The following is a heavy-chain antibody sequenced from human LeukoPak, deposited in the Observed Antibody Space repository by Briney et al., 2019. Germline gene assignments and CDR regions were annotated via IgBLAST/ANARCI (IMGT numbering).Heavy chain of an antibody. D-gene: IGHD3-10*01. CDR1: GFTFSSYG. CDR3: ARDLLLLWFGESQNWFDP. Sequence: GGSLRLSCGASGFTFSSYGMNWVRQAPGKGLEWVSYISSSSSTIYYADSVKGRFTISRDNAKNSLYLQMNSLRAEDTAVYYCARDLLLLWFGESQNWFDPWGQGTLVTVSS. J-gene: IGHJ5*02. CDR2: ISSSSSTI. V-gene: IGHV3-48*01.